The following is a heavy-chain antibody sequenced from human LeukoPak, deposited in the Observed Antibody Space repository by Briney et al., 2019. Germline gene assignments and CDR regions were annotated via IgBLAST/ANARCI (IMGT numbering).Heavy chain of an antibody. CDR3: ARLAYCGGDCYSNFDY. CDR1: GYSFTSYW. V-gene: IGHV5-51*01. J-gene: IGHJ4*02. Sequence: GESLKISCQGSGYSFTSYWIGWVRQMPGKGLEWMGIIYPGDSDTRYSPSFQGQVTISADKSISTAYLQWSSPKASGTAMYYCARLAYCGGDCYSNFDYWGQGTLVTVSS. D-gene: IGHD2-21*02. CDR2: IYPGDSDT.